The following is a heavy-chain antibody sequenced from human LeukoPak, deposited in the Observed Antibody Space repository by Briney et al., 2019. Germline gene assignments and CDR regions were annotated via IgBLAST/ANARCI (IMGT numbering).Heavy chain of an antibody. Sequence: SETLSLTCTVSGGSVSSSSYYWGWIRQSPGKGLEWIGSISYSGSTYYNPSVKSRVTVSVDTSKNQFSLMLSSVTAADTAVYYCAGRRGIKLAYWGQGTLVTVSS. CDR3: AGRRGIKLAY. V-gene: IGHV4-39*01. D-gene: IGHD3-10*01. CDR1: GGSVSSSSYY. J-gene: IGHJ4*02. CDR2: ISYSGST.